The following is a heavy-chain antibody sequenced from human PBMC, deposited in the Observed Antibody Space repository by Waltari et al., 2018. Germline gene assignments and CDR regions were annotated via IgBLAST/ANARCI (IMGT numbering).Heavy chain of an antibody. CDR1: GGSFSGYY. CDR3: ARDRYDYVWGSYRYRILNYFDY. J-gene: IGHJ4*02. D-gene: IGHD3-16*02. Sequence: QVQLQQWGAGLLKPSETLSLTCAVYGGSFSGYYWSWIRQPPGNGREWIGEINHSGSTNYNPSLKSRVTISVDTSKNQFSLKLSSVTAADTAVYYCARDRYDYVWGSYRYRILNYFDYWGQGTLVTVSS. V-gene: IGHV4-34*01. CDR2: INHSGST.